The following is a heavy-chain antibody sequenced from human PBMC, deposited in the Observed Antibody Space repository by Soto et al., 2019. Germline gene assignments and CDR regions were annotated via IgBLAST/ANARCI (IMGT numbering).Heavy chain of an antibody. CDR2: IYYSGST. V-gene: IGHV4-39*01. J-gene: IGHJ6*02. CDR3: ASTGSNYYYYGMDV. CDR1: VGSISSSSYY. Sequence: SETLSLTCTVSVGSISSSSYYWGWIRQPPGKGLEWIGSIYYSGSTYYNPSLKSRVTISVDTSKNQFSLKLSSVTAADTAVYYCASTGSNYYYYGMDVWGQGTTVTVSS.